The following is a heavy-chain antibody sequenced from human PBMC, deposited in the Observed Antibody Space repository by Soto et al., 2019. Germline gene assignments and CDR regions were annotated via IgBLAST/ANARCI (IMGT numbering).Heavy chain of an antibody. CDR3: VTDYDAKGWGAY. V-gene: IGHV3-7*04. CDR2: INHDGSEK. Sequence: EVQLVESGGGLVQPGGSLRLSCAASGFIFTSYWMDWVRQAPGKGLEWVAMINHDGSEKYYVDSVKGRFPISRDNAKNSLYLEMDSLRADDPAVYYCVTDYDAKGWGAYWGQGALVTVSS. CDR1: GFIFTSYW. J-gene: IGHJ4*02. D-gene: IGHD3-16*01.